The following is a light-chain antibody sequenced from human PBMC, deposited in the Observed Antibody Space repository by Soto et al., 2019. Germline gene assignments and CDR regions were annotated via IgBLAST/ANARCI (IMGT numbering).Light chain of an antibody. V-gene: IGKV1-17*01. CDR3: LQHNTYPWT. Sequence: DIQMTQSPSSLSASVRDRVTITCRASQGIRNDLSWYQQKPGKAPKRLIYSTFSLQSGVPSRFSGSGSGTEFTLTISSLQPEDVATYYCLQHNTYPWTFGQGTKVDIK. J-gene: IGKJ1*01. CDR2: STF. CDR1: QGIRND.